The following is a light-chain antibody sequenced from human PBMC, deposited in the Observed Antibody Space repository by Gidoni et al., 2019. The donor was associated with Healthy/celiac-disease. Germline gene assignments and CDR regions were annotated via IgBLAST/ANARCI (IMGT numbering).Light chain of an antibody. CDR3: QQSYSTLYT. Sequence: DIQMTQSPSSLSASVGDRVTITCRASQSISSYLNWYQQKPGKAPKRLIYAASSLQSGVPSRCSGSGSGTDFTLTISSLQPEDFATYYCQQSYSTLYTFGQGTKLEIK. V-gene: IGKV1-39*01. CDR1: QSISSY. J-gene: IGKJ2*01. CDR2: AAS.